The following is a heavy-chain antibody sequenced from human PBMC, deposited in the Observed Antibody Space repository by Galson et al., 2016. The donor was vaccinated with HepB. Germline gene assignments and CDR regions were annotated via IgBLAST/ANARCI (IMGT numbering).Heavy chain of an antibody. CDR3: AKGLRFSYSYGMDV. D-gene: IGHD5-12*01. V-gene: IGHV3-9*01. Sequence: SLRLSCAASGFTFDEYAMHWVRQAPGMGLEWVSGISRNSGSIGYADSVKGRFTMSRDNAKNSLYLQMNSLRAEDTALYYCAKGLRFSYSYGMDVWGQGTTVTVSS. CDR1: GFTFDEYA. J-gene: IGHJ6*02. CDR2: ISRNSGSI.